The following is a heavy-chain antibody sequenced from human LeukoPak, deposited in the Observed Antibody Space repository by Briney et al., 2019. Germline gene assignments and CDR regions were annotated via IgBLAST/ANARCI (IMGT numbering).Heavy chain of an antibody. CDR3: AKDVGVGSGTYYDRYYFDY. V-gene: IGHV3-23*01. D-gene: IGHD3-10*01. CDR1: GFTFSSYA. CDR2: ISGSGGST. Sequence: GGSLRLSCAASGFTFSSYAMSWVRQAPGKGLEWVSAISGSGGSTYYADSAKGRFTISRDNSKKTLYLQMGSLRAEDTAVYYCAKDVGVGSGTYYDRYYFDYWGQGTLVTVSS. J-gene: IGHJ4*02.